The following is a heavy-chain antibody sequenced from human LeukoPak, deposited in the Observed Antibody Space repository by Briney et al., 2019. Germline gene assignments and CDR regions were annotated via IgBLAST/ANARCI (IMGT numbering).Heavy chain of an antibody. CDR2: IYYGGST. V-gene: IGHV4-39*01. Sequence: SETLSLTCTVSGGSISSSNYYWGWIRQPPGKGLEWIGTIYYGGSTYYNPSLKSRVTISVDTSKNQFSLKLSPVTAADTAVYFCAGVRGIISRNWFDPWGHGTLVTVSS. D-gene: IGHD3-10*01. CDR1: GGSISSSNYY. J-gene: IGHJ5*02. CDR3: AGVRGIISRNWFDP.